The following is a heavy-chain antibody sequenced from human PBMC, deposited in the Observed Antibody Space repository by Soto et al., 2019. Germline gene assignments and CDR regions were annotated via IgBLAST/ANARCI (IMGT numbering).Heavy chain of an antibody. CDR3: ARGGLWFGELLFRRDYYYGMDV. V-gene: IGHV1-46*03. CDR2: INPSGGST. Sequence: GASVKVSSKASGYTFASYYMQWVRQPPGQGHEWMGIINPSGGSTSYAQKFQGRVTMTRDTSTSTVYMELSSLRSEDTAVYYCARGGLWFGELLFRRDYYYGMDVWGQGTTVTVSS. CDR1: GYTFASYY. D-gene: IGHD3-10*01. J-gene: IGHJ6*02.